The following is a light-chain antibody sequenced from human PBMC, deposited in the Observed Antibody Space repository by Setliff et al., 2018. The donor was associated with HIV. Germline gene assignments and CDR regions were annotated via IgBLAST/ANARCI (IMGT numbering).Light chain of an antibody. Sequence: ALTQPASVSGSPGQSITISCTGTSSDVGGYRYVSWYQQHPGKAPKLMIYDVSKRPSGVSNRFSGSKSGNTASLTISGPQAEDEADFYCSSYTSSSTYVFGTGTKVTVL. CDR2: DVS. CDR3: SSYTSSSTYV. V-gene: IGLV2-14*01. J-gene: IGLJ1*01. CDR1: SSDVGGYRY.